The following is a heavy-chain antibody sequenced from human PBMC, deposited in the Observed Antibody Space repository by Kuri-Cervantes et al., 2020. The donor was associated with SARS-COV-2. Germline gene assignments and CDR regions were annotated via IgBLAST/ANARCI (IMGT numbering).Heavy chain of an antibody. V-gene: IGHV3-64*04. CDR3: AFSGGDRYYFDY. D-gene: IGHD2-21*02. Sequence: VGSLRLSCAASGFTFSSYAMNWVRQAPGKGLEYVSSISGNGGSIFYADSVKGRFTISRDNSKNTLYLQMNSLRAGDTAVYYCAFSGGDRYYFDYWGQGTLVTVSS. J-gene: IGHJ4*02. CDR2: ISGNGGSI. CDR1: GFTFSSYA.